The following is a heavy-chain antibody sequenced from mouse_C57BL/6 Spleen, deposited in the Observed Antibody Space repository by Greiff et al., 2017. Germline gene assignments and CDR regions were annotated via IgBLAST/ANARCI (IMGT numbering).Heavy chain of an antibody. V-gene: IGHV1-4*01. CDR3: ARRDYDAMDY. J-gene: IGHJ4*01. D-gene: IGHD2-4*01. Sequence: QVQLKQSGAELARPGASVKMSCKASGYTITSYTMHWVKQRPGQGLEWIGYINPSSGYTKYNQKFKDKATLTADKSSSTAYMQLSSLTSEDSAVYYCARRDYDAMDYWGQGTSVTVSS. CDR2: INPSSGYT. CDR1: GYTITSYT.